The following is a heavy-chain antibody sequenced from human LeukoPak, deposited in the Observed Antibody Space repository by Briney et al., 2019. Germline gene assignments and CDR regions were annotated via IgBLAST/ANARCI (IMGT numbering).Heavy chain of an antibody. Sequence: PSETLSLTCTVSGGPISSYSWSWIRQPAGKGLEWIGRIYSSGNTNYNPSLKSRVTMSVDTSKNQFSLKLSSVTAADTAVVYCARGSASAAAIFLYLWSQETMVTVSS. D-gene: IGHD2-2*02. J-gene: IGHJ3*01. V-gene: IGHV4-4*07. CDR1: GGPISSYS. CDR3: ARGSASAAAIFLYL. CDR2: IYSSGNT.